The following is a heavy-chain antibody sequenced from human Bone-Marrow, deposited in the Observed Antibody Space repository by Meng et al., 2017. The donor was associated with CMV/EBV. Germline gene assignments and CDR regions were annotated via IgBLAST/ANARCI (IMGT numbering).Heavy chain of an antibody. V-gene: IGHV3-21*01. CDR1: GFTFSSYS. CDR3: ASLPTIAYYYYGMDV. J-gene: IGHJ6*02. D-gene: IGHD4/OR15-4a*01. CDR2: ISSSSSYI. Sequence: GGSLRLSCAASGFTFSSYSMNWVRQAPGKGLEWVSSISSSSSYIYYADSVKGRFTISRDNAKNSLYLQMNSLRAEDTAVYYCASLPTIAYYYYGMDVWGQGTTVTVSS.